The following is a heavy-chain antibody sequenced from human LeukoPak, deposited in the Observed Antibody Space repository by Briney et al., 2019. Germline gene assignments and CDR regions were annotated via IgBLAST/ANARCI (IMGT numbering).Heavy chain of an antibody. CDR3: AKGMYSSSWYFDY. J-gene: IGHJ4*02. CDR1: GFTFSSYG. V-gene: IGHV3-30*02. Sequence: GGSLRLSCAASGFTFSSYGMHWVRQAPGKGLEGVAFIRYDGSKKYYADSVKGRFTISRDNSKNTLYLQMNSLRAEDTAVYYCAKGMYSSSWYFDYWGQGTLVTVSS. D-gene: IGHD6-13*01. CDR2: IRYDGSKK.